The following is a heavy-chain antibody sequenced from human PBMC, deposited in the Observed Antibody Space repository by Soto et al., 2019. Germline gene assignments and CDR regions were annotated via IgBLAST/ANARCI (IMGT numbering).Heavy chain of an antibody. CDR3: ARAGGNSAAFDI. J-gene: IGHJ3*02. V-gene: IGHV3-30-3*01. CDR1: GFTFSSYA. Sequence: HPGGSLRLSCAASGFTFSSYAMHWVRQAPGKGLEWVAVISYDGSNKYYADSVKGRFTISRDNSKNTLYLQMNSLRAEDTAVYYCARAGGNSAAFDIWGQGTMVTVSS. CDR2: ISYDGSNK. D-gene: IGHD2-21*02.